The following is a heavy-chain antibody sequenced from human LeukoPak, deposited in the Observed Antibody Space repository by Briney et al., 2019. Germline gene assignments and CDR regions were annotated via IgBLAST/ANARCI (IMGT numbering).Heavy chain of an antibody. V-gene: IGHV3-7*01. Sequence: GGSLRLSCAASGFTFSSSWMSWVRQAPGKWLEWVANIKQDGSEKYYVDSVKGRFNISRDKAKNSLYLQMNSLRAEDTAVYYCARGAAGGYYYYYYYMDVWGKGTTVTVSS. CDR3: ARGAAGGYYYYYYYMDV. CDR2: IKQDGSEK. D-gene: IGHD6-13*01. CDR1: GFTFSSSW. J-gene: IGHJ6*03.